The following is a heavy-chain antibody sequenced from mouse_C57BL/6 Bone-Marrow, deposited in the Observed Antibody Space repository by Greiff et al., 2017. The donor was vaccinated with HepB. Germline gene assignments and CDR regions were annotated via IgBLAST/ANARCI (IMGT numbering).Heavy chain of an antibody. Sequence: EVQLVESGGDLVKPGGSLKLSCAASGFTFSSYGMSWVRQTPDKRLEWVATISSGGSYTYYPDSVKGRFTISRDNAKNTLYRQMSRRKSEDTAMYYCAGGGGGDYWGQGTTLTVSS. CDR2: ISSGGSYT. J-gene: IGHJ2*01. CDR3: AGGGGGDY. CDR1: GFTFSSYG. V-gene: IGHV5-6*01.